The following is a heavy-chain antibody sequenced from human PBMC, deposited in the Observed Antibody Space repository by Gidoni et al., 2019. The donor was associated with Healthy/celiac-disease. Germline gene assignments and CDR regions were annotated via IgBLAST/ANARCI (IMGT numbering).Heavy chain of an antibody. CDR1: GFTFDDYA. J-gene: IGHJ4*02. CDR2: ISWNSGSI. Sequence: EVQLVESGGGWVQPGRSLRLSCAASGFTFDDYAMHWVRQAPGKGLEWVSGISWNSGSIGYADSVKGRFTISRDNAKNSLYLQMNSLRAEDTALYYCAKDGTLYCSGGSCSSFDYWGQGTLVTVSS. CDR3: AKDGTLYCSGGSCSSFDY. V-gene: IGHV3-9*01. D-gene: IGHD2-15*01.